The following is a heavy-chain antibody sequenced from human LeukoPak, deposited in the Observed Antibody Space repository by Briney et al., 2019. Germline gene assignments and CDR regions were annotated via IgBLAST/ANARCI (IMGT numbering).Heavy chain of an antibody. J-gene: IGHJ6*02. D-gene: IGHD6-25*01. CDR3: ASWDGPSAALGV. V-gene: IGHV3-11*01. CDR2: IRNADSPV. CDR1: GFTFTDY. Sequence: GGSLRLSCATASGFTFTDYISWIRQAPGKGLEWVSYIRNADSPVYYADSVKGRFTISRDTDKDSVYLQMNILRAEDTAVYFCASWDGPSAALGVWGQGTTVTVSS.